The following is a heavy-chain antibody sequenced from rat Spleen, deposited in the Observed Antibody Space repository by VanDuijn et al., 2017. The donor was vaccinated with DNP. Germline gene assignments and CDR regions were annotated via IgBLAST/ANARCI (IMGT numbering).Heavy chain of an antibody. CDR3: TTFEGTNA. CDR1: GFTFSSYW. V-gene: IGHV5-58*01. J-gene: IGHJ4*01. D-gene: IGHD1-11*01. CDR2: INTDGDST. Sequence: EVQLVESGGGLVQPGRSLKLSCVASGFTFSSYWMYWIRQAPGKGLEWVASINTDGDSTYYPDSVKGRFTISRDNAENTVYLQMNSLRSEDTATYYCTTFEGTNAWGQGTSVTVSS.